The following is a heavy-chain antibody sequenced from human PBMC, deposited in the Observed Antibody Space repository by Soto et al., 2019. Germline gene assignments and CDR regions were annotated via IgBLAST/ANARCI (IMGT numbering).Heavy chain of an antibody. CDR3: ARTGFYYYGSGSPVAVDD. V-gene: IGHV1-18*01. D-gene: IGHD3-10*01. J-gene: IGHJ4*02. CDR2: ISAYNGNT. CDR1: GYTFTSYG. Sequence: QVQLVQSGAEVKKPGASVKVSCKASGYTFTSYGISWVRQAPGQGLEWMGWISAYNGNTHYAQKLQGRVTMTTDTSTSTAYMELRSLRSDDTAVYFCARTGFYYYGSGSPVAVDDWGQGTLVTVSS.